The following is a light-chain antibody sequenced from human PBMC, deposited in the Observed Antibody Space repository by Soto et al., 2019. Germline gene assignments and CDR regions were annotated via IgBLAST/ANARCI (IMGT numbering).Light chain of an antibody. Sequence: QSALTQPPSASGSPGQSVTISCTGTSSDVGGYNDVSWYQQHPGKAPKLMIYEVSKRPSGVPDRFSGSKSGNTASLTVSGLQAAVEADYYCSSYAGSNNVVFGGGTKLTVL. CDR1: SSDVGGYND. V-gene: IGLV2-8*01. CDR3: SSYAGSNNVV. J-gene: IGLJ2*01. CDR2: EVS.